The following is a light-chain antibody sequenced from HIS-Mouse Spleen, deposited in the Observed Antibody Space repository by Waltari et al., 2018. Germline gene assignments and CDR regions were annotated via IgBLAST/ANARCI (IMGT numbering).Light chain of an antibody. CDR2: EGS. CDR1: SSDSGSYNL. CDR3: CSYAGSSTLV. Sequence: QSALTQPASVSGSPGPSITISCTCTSSDSGSYNLVSWYQQHPGKAPKLMIYEGSKRPSGVSNRFSGSKSGNTASLTISGLQAEDEADYYCCSYAGSSTLVFGGGTKLTVL. J-gene: IGLJ3*02. V-gene: IGLV2-23*01.